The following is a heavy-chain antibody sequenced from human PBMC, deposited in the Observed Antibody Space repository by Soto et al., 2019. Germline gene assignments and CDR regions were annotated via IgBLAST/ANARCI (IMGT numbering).Heavy chain of an antibody. J-gene: IGHJ5*02. V-gene: IGHV3-48*02. CDR2: ISSSSSTI. D-gene: IGHD6-19*01. CDR1: GFTFSSYS. Sequence: EVQLVESGGGLVQPGGSLRLSCAASGFTFSSYSMNWVRQAPGKGLEWVSYISSSSSTIYYADSVKGRFTISRDNAKNSLYLPMHSLRDEDKAVYYCARVAVAGIFNNWCDPWGQGNLVTVSS. CDR3: ARVAVAGIFNNWCDP.